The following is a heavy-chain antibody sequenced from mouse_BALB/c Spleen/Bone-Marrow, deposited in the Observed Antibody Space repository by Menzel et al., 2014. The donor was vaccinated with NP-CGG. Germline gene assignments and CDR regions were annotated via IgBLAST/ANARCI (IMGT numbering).Heavy chain of an antibody. CDR2: IYPGDEST. J-gene: IGHJ3*01. CDR3: ARSPTGTFAY. CDR1: GYAFSSSW. D-gene: IGHD4-1*01. Sequence: VKLMESGPELVKPGASVKISCKASGYAFSSSWMNWVMQRPGQGLEWIGRIYPGDESTNYNGKFKGKATLTADKSSSTAYMQLSSLTSVDSAVYFCARSPTGTFAYWGQGTLVTVS. V-gene: IGHV1-82*01.